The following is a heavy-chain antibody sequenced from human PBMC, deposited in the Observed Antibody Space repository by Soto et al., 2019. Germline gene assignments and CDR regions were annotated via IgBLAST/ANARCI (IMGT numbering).Heavy chain of an antibody. V-gene: IGHV3-23*01. CDR2: ISGSGGST. CDR1: GFTFSSYA. D-gene: IGHD5-12*01. CDR3: AKVGRDGYRGW. J-gene: IGHJ4*02. Sequence: HPGGSLRLSCAASGFTFSSYAMSWVRQAPGKGLEWVSAISGSGGSTYYADSVKGRFTISRDNSKNTLYLQMNSLRAEDTAVDYCAKVGRDGYRGWWGQGTLVTVSS.